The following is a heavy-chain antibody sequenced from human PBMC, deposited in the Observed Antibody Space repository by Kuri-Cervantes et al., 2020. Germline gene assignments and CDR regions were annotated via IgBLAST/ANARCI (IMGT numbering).Heavy chain of an antibody. CDR3: AKDMLVYDFWSGYSPKNAFDI. Sequence: SLKISCAASGFTFDDYAMHWVRQAPGKGLEWVSGISWNSGSIGYADSVKGRFTISRDNAENSLYLQMNSLRAEDTALYYCAKDMLVYDFWSGYSPKNAFDIWGQGTMVTVSS. CDR2: ISWNSGSI. D-gene: IGHD3-3*01. V-gene: IGHV3-9*01. J-gene: IGHJ3*02. CDR1: GFTFDDYA.